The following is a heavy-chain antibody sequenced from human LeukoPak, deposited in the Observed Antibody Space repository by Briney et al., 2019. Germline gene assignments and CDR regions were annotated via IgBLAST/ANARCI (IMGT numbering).Heavy chain of an antibody. D-gene: IGHD3-22*01. V-gene: IGHV3-74*01. CDR3: AATFYDSSAYDAFDI. CDR2: INSDGSST. CDR1: GFTFSSYW. Sequence: PGGSLRLSCAASGFTFSSYWMHWVRQAPGKGLVWVSRINSDGSSTICADSVKGRLTISRDNAKNTLYLQINSLGAEDTAVYYCAATFYDSSAYDAFDIWGQGTMVTVSS. J-gene: IGHJ3*02.